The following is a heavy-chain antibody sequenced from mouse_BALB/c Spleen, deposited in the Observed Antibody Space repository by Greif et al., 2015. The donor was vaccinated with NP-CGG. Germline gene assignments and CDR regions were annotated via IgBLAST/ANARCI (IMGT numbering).Heavy chain of an antibody. D-gene: IGHD1-1*01. CDR3: TSVVRDFDY. V-gene: IGHV6-6*02. Sequence: EVQLVEPGGGLVQPGGSMKLSCVASGFTFSNYWMNWVRQSPEKGLEWVAEIRLKSNNYATHYAESVKGRFTISRDDSKSSVYLQMNNLRAEDTGIYYCTSVVRDFDYWGQGTTLTVSS. CDR2: IRLKSNNYAT. J-gene: IGHJ2*01. CDR1: GFTFSNYW.